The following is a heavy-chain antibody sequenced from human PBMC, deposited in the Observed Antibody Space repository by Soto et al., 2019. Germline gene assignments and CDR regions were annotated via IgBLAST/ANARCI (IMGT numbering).Heavy chain of an antibody. Sequence: GGSLRLSCAASGFTFSSYSMSWVRQAPGKGLEWVSAITGSGGSTYYADSVKGRFTISRDNSKNTLYLQMNSLRAEDTAVYYCAKEGDLIGYNYGSCFDYWGQGTLATVSS. V-gene: IGHV3-23*01. D-gene: IGHD5-18*01. CDR1: GFTFSSYS. CDR2: ITGSGGST. CDR3: AKEGDLIGYNYGSCFDY. J-gene: IGHJ4*02.